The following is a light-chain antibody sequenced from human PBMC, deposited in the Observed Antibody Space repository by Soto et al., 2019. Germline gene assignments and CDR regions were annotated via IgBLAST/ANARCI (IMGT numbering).Light chain of an antibody. CDR3: QQYIHGYT. J-gene: IGKJ2*01. V-gene: IGKV3-15*01. CDR1: QSVSTS. Sequence: EVVMTQSPATLSVFPGERVTLSCRASQSVSTSLAWYQQKPGQAPRLLIYSASTRATGIPARFSGSGSGTEFTLTISSLKSEDFAVYYCQQYIHGYTFGQGTELEIK. CDR2: SAS.